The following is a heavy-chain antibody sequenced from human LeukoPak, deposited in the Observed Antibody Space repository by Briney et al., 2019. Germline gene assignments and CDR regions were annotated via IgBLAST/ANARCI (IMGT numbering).Heavy chain of an antibody. J-gene: IGHJ4*02. CDR1: GFTFSDQY. V-gene: IGHV3-11*04. CDR3: ARGRGYSYGHTDY. D-gene: IGHD5-18*01. Sequence: GGSLRLSCAASGFTFSDQYMTWIRQAPGKGLEWVSYISSSGSTMYYADSVKGRFTISRDNAKNSLYLQMNSLRVEDTAVYSCARGRGYSYGHTDYWGQGTLVTVSS. CDR2: ISSSGSTM.